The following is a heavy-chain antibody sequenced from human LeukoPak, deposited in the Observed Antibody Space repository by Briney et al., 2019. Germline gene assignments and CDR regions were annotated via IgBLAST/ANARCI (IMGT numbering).Heavy chain of an antibody. J-gene: IGHJ5*01. V-gene: IGHV3-74*01. D-gene: IGHD6-19*01. CDR3: AKIRSPGKYSSVWRDFDS. CDR2: INSDGSSR. Sequence: GGSLRLSCAASGFTFSSYWMHWVRQAPGKGLVWVSRINSDGSSRSYADSVKGRFTISRDNAKNTLYLQMNSLRADDTAVFYCAKIRSPGKYSSVWRDFDSWGQGTLVTVSS. CDR1: GFTFSSYW.